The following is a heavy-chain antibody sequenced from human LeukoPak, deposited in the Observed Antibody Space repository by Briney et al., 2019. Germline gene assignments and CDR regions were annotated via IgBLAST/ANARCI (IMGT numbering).Heavy chain of an antibody. D-gene: IGHD4-17*01. CDR2: ISYDGSNK. Sequence: QPGRSLRLSCAASGFTFSSYAMHWVRQAPGKGLEWVAVISYDGSNKYYADSVKGRFTISRDNSKNTLYLQMNSLRAEDTAVYYCAREPQSDFGDLHSHFDYWGQGSLVTVSS. CDR3: AREPQSDFGDLHSHFDY. V-gene: IGHV3-30-3*01. J-gene: IGHJ4*02. CDR1: GFTFSSYA.